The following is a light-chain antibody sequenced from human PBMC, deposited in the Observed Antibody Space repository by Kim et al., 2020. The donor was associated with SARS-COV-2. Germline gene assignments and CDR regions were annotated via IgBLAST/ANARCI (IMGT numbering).Light chain of an antibody. CDR2: GKN. J-gene: IGLJ2*01. CDR1: RLRSYY. Sequence: LGKTVRSTGQGDRLRSYYASWYQKKPGQAPVLVIYGKNNRPSGIPDRFSGSSSGNTASLTITGAQAEDEADYYCNARDSSGNHLGVFGGGTKLTVL. CDR3: NARDSSGNHLGV. V-gene: IGLV3-19*01.